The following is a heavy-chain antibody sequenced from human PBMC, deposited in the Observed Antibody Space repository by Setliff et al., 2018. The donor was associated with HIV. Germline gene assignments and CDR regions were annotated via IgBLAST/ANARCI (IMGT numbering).Heavy chain of an antibody. Sequence: SETLSLTCNVSGFSFRNSFYNWGWIRQPPGKGLEWIGTIYYSGSTYYNPSLKSRVTIYVDTSKNQFSLKLSSVTAADAAVYYCASRVYYYDSSGYLREEGFDPWGQGTLVTVSS. J-gene: IGHJ5*02. CDR2: IYYSGST. D-gene: IGHD3-22*01. CDR1: GFSFRNSFYN. CDR3: ASRVYYYDSSGYLREEGFDP. V-gene: IGHV4-39*01.